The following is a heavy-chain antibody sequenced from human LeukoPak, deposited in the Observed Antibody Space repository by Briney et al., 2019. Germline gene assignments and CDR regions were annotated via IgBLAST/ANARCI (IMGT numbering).Heavy chain of an antibody. V-gene: IGHV1-24*01. CDR2: FDPEDGET. J-gene: IGHJ4*02. CDR3: ATGQSYYYDSSGYNRLDY. Sequence: ASVKVSCKVSGYTLTELSMHWVRQAPGKGLEWMGGFDPEDGETIYAQKFQGRVTMTEDTSTDTAYMELSSLRSEDTAVYYCATGQSYYYDSSGYNRLDYWGQGTLVTVSS. D-gene: IGHD3-22*01. CDR1: GYTLTELS.